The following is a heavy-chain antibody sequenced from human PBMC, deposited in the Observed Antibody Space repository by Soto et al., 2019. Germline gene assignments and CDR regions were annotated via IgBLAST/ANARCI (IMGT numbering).Heavy chain of an antibody. J-gene: IGHJ5*02. V-gene: IGHV1-2*02. CDR1: GYTFTDYF. Sequence: ASLKVSCKASGYTFTDYFIHWVRQAPGQGFEWMGWINPNSRGTNYAQKFQGRVTMTRDTSNSTAYMELRGLRSDDTAVYYCARVTLKAGNWFDPWGQGTLVTVS. CDR2: INPNSRGT. CDR3: ARVTLKAGNWFDP.